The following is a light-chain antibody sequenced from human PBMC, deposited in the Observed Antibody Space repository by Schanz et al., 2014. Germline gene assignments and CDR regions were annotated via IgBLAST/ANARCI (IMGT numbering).Light chain of an antibody. V-gene: IGLV8-61*01. CDR2: STN. Sequence: QAVVTQEPSFSVSPGGTVTLTCGLSSGSVSTTYYPSWYQLTPGQAPRTLIYSTNTRSSGVPDRFSGSILGNKAALTITGAQADDESDYYCVLYMGSAWVFGGGTKLTVL. J-gene: IGLJ3*02. CDR1: SGSVSTTYY. CDR3: VLYMGSAWV.